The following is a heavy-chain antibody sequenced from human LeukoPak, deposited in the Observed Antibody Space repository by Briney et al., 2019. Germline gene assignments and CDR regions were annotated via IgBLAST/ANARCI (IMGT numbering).Heavy chain of an antibody. CDR2: ISSSSSTI. V-gene: IGHV3-48*04. CDR3: ARDGSPVGATKLDY. Sequence: PGGSLRLSCAASGFTFSSYSMNWVRQAPGKGLEWVSYISSSSSTIYYADSVKGRFTISRDNAKNSLYLQMNSLRAEDTAVYYCARDGSPVGATKLDYWGQGTLVTVSS. CDR1: GFTFSSYS. J-gene: IGHJ4*02. D-gene: IGHD1-26*01.